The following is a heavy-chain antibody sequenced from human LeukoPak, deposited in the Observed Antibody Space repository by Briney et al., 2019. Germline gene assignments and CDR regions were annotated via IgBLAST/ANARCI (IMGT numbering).Heavy chain of an antibody. CDR2: ISWNSGSI. D-gene: IGHD3/OR15-3a*01. V-gene: IGHV3-9*03. J-gene: IGHJ4*02. CDR3: AKDKGQIRDYYLDY. CDR1: GFTFDDYA. Sequence: GGSLRLSCAASGFTFDDYAMHWFRQPPGKGLEWVSGISWNSGSIGYADSVKGRFTISRDNAKNSLYLQMNSLRAEDMAFYYCAKDKGQIRDYYLDYWGQGTLVTVSS.